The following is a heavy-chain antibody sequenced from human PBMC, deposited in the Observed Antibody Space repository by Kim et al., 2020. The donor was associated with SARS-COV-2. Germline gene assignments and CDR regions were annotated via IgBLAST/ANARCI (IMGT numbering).Heavy chain of an antibody. CDR1: GGSISSDY. V-gene: IGHV4-59*13. CDR2: FYHSGTS. CDR3: ARGRPGYGFFDF. D-gene: IGHD5-12*01. Sequence: SETLSLTCSVSGGSISSDYWTWIRLPPGKGLEWIGHFYHSGTSNYNPSLKSRVTVSGDTSKNQFSLKLTSVTAADAAVYYCARGRPGYGFFDFWGQGAPVTVSS. J-gene: IGHJ4*02.